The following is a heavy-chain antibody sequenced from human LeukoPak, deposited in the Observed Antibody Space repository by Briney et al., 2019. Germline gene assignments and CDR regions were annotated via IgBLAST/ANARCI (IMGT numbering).Heavy chain of an antibody. Sequence: GGSLRLSCAASGFTVSSNYMSWVRQAPGKGLEWVSVIYSGGSTYYADSVKGRFTISRDNAKNTLYLQMNSLRIEDTALYHCVKDVGGYGMAHYYNYYGMDVWGQGTMVIV. CDR1: GFTVSSNY. CDR2: IYSGGST. CDR3: VKDVGGYGMAHYYNYYGMDV. D-gene: IGHD5-24*01. J-gene: IGHJ6*02. V-gene: IGHV3-53*05.